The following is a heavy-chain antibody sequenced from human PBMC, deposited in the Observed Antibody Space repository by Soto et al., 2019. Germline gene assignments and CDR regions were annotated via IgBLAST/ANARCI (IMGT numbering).Heavy chain of an antibody. CDR3: ARARMVRGVANYYYYGMDV. CDR2: IYYSGST. CDR1: GGSISSGGYY. D-gene: IGHD3-10*01. Sequence: PSETLSLTCTVSGGSISSGGYYWSWIRQHPGKGLEWIGYIYYSGSTYYNPSLKSRVTISVDTSKNPFPLKLSSVTAADTAVYYCARARMVRGVANYYYYGMDVWGQGTTVTVSS. V-gene: IGHV4-31*03. J-gene: IGHJ6*02.